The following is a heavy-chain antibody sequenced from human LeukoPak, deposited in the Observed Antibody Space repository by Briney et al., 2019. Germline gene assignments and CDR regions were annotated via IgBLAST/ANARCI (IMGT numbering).Heavy chain of an antibody. CDR3: ARQGIAAADAFDI. J-gene: IGHJ3*02. Sequence: PSETLSLTCTVSGGSISSYYWSWIRQPPGKGLEWIGYIYYSGSINYNPSLKSRVTISVDTSKNQFSLKLSSVTAADTAVYYCARQGIAAADAFDIWGQGTMVTVSS. D-gene: IGHD6-13*01. CDR2: IYYSGSI. CDR1: GGSISSYY. V-gene: IGHV4-59*08.